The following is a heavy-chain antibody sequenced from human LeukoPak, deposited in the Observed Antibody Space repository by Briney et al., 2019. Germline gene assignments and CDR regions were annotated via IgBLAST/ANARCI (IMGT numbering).Heavy chain of an antibody. D-gene: IGHD2-21*01. CDR2: IDIGGGT. J-gene: IGHJ2*01. CDR1: GFTFSNYD. CDR3: AREQTGGDYRYLDL. Sequence: PGGSLRLSCAASGFTFSNYDMHWVRQAAGKGLEWVSAIDIGGGTYLPDSVKGRFTISRENAKNSLYLQMNSLGAGDTAVYYCAREQTGGDYRYLDLRGRGTLVTVSS. V-gene: IGHV3-13*04.